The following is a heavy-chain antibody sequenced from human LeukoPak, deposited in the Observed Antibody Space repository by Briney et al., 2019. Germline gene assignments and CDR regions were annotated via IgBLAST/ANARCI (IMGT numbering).Heavy chain of an antibody. V-gene: IGHV4-59*01. CDR2: IYYSGST. J-gene: IGHJ4*02. Sequence: SETLSLTCTVSGGSISSYYWSWIRQPPGKGLEWIGYIYYSGSTNYNPSLKSRVTISVDTSKNQFSLKLSSVTAADTAVYYCARDEDYWGQGTLVTVSS. CDR1: GGSISSYY. CDR3: ARDEDY.